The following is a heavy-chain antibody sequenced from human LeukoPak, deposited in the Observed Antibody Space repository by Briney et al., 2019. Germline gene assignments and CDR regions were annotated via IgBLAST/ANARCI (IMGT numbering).Heavy chain of an antibody. CDR1: GGSISSYY. V-gene: IGHV4-4*07. D-gene: IGHD2-2*01. CDR3: ARETEVYCSSTSCNPYFDY. CDR2: IYTSGST. J-gene: IGHJ4*02. Sequence: PSETLSLTCTVSGGSISSYYWSWIRQPAGKGLEWIGRIYTSGSTNYNPSLKSRVTMSVDTSKNQFSLKLSSVTAADTAVYYCARETEVYCSSTSCNPYFDYWGQGTLVTVSS.